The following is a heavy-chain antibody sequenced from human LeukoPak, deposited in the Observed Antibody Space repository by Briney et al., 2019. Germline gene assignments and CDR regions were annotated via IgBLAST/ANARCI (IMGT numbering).Heavy chain of an antibody. J-gene: IGHJ4*02. V-gene: IGHV4-59*01. CDR1: GGSISSYY. CDR3: ARGLMMAVAGRGEFHY. CDR2: IYYSGSP. D-gene: IGHD6-13*01. Sequence: PSETLSLTCIVSGGSISSYYWSWIRQPPGKGLEWIGYIYYSGSPNYNPSLKSRVTISVDTSKNQFSLKLSSVTAADTAVYYCARGLMMAVAGRGEFHYWGQGTLVTVSS.